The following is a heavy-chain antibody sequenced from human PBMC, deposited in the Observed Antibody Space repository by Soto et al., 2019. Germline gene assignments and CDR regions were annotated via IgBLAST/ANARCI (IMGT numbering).Heavy chain of an antibody. CDR2: INHSGST. J-gene: IGHJ6*03. D-gene: IGHD6-13*01. CDR3: ARGQQPYYSTDV. V-gene: IGHV4-34*01. Sequence: SETLSLTCAVYGGSFSGYYWSWIRQPPGKGLEWIGEINHSGSTNYNPSLKSRVTISVDTSKNQFSLKLSSVTAADTAVYYCARGQQPYYSTDVWGKGTTVTVSS. CDR1: GGSFSGYY.